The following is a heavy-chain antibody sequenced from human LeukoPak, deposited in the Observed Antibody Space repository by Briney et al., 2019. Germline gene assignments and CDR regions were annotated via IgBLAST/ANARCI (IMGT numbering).Heavy chain of an antibody. CDR1: GGSISSSSYY. V-gene: IGHV4-39*01. CDR2: IYYSGST. CDR3: ANWNDDGYFDY. Sequence: PSETLSLTCTVSGGSISSSSYYWGWIRQPPGKGLEWIGSIYYSGSTYYNPSLKSRVTISVDTSKNQFSLRLSSVTAADTAVYYCANWNDDGYFDYWGQGTLVTVSS. J-gene: IGHJ4*02. D-gene: IGHD1-1*01.